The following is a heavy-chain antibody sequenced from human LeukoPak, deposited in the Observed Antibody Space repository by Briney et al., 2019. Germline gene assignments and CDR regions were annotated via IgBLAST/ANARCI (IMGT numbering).Heavy chain of an antibody. CDR1: GDTFSSYA. V-gene: IGHV1-69*04. CDR3: ARDHPAGATVYYFDY. Sequence: GASVKVSCKASGDTFSSYAISWVRQAPGQGLEWMGRIIPILGIANYAQKFQGRVTITADKSTSTAYMELSSLRSEDTAVYYCARDHPAGATVYYFDYWGQGTLVTVSS. J-gene: IGHJ4*02. D-gene: IGHD1-26*01. CDR2: IIPILGIA.